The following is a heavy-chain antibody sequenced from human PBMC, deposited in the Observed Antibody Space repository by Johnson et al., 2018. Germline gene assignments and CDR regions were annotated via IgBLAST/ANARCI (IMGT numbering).Heavy chain of an antibody. D-gene: IGHD3-10*01. Sequence: VQLVESGGGLVQPGRSLRLSCTASGFTFGDYAMSWFRQAPGKGLEWVGFIRSKAYGGTPEYAASVKGRFTISRDDAKSIAYLQMNSLKTEDTAVYYCTRAPPDYYGSGSSPYYYYYYMDVWGKGTTVTVSS. CDR1: GFTFGDYA. CDR3: TRAPPDYYGSGSSPYYYYYYMDV. J-gene: IGHJ6*03. V-gene: IGHV3-49*03. CDR2: IRSKAYGGTP.